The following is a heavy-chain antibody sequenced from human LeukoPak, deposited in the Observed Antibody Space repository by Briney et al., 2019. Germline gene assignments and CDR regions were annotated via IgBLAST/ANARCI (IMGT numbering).Heavy chain of an antibody. CDR2: ISSNSI. J-gene: IGHJ6*03. Sequence: GGSLRLSCAASGFTFSSYRMNWARQAPGKGLEWVSSISSNSIYYVDSVKGRFTISRDNTKNSLYLQMNSLRAEDTAVYYCARYYYDTSDYYALYSYYYYIDVWGKGTTVTVSS. CDR3: ARYYYDTSDYYALYSYYYYIDV. CDR1: GFTFSSYR. D-gene: IGHD3-22*01. V-gene: IGHV3-21*01.